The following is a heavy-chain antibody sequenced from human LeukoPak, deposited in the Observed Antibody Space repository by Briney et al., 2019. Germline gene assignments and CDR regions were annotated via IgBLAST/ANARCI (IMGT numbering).Heavy chain of an antibody. CDR1: GFTFSSYW. CDR2: IKQDGSEK. Sequence: GGSLRLSCAASGFTFSSYWMSWVRQAPGKGLEWVANIKQDGSEKYYVDSVKGRFTISRDNAKNSLYLQMNSLRAEDTAVYYCAGPREPAAMGFDAFDIWGQGTMVTVSS. CDR3: AGPREPAAMGFDAFDI. V-gene: IGHV3-7*01. D-gene: IGHD2-2*01. J-gene: IGHJ3*02.